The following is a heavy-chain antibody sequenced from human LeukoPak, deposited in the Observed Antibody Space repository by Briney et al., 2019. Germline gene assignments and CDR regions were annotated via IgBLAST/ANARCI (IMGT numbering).Heavy chain of an antibody. CDR2: ISGNGANT. D-gene: IGHD3-10*01. J-gene: IGHJ4*02. Sequence: GGSLRLSCVGSELTFSAYAMSWVRQTPGKGLEWVSGISGNGANTDSADSVEGRFTISRDNSKDTLYLELTSLRAEDAAVYYCVARNGYHYAFDYWGQGTQVVVSS. CDR1: ELTFSAYA. V-gene: IGHV3-23*01. CDR3: VARNGYHYAFDY.